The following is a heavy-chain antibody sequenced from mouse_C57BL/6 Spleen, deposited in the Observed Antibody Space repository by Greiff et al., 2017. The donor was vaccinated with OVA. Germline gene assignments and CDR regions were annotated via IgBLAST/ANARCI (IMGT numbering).Heavy chain of an antibody. CDR3: ARSGGNYVLFDY. V-gene: IGHV1-80*01. J-gene: IGHJ2*01. CDR2: IYPGDGDT. CDR1: GYAFSSYW. D-gene: IGHD2-1*01. Sequence: QVQLQQSGAELVKPGASVKISCKASGYAFSSYWMNWVKQRPGKGLEWIGQIYPGDGDTTYNGKFKGKATLTADKSSSTAYMQLSSLTSEDSAVYFCARSGGNYVLFDYWGQGTTLTVSS.